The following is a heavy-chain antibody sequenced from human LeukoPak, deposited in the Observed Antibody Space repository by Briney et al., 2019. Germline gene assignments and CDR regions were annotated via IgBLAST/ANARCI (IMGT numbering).Heavy chain of an antibody. CDR3: ARGSFYRNSYYYYINV. J-gene: IGHJ6*03. CDR1: GDSISSGVFY. D-gene: IGHD5/OR15-5a*01. CDR2: IYTTGNT. Sequence: SETLSLTCSLSGDSISSGVFYWSWIRQPAGKGLEWIGRIYTTGNTNYNPSLKSRVTMSIDTSENQFSLKLTSVTAADTAVYYCARGSFYRNSYYYYINVRGPGTTVTVSS. V-gene: IGHV4-61*02.